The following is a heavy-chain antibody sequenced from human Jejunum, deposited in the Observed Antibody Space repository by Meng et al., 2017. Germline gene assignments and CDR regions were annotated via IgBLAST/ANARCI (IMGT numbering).Heavy chain of an antibody. CDR3: ARDHMGSLDY. CDR1: GGSVSSAGYQ. D-gene: IGHD1-26*01. Sequence: VELQESGSGLVRPSGTISPFCSVAGGSVSSAGYQGRWIRQPPGKGLEWIGYASTNYNPPLKSRVTISVDTSKNQFSLRLTSVTAADTAVYYWARDHMGSLDYWGQGILVTVSS. V-gene: IGHV4-61*08. J-gene: IGHJ4*02. CDR2: AST.